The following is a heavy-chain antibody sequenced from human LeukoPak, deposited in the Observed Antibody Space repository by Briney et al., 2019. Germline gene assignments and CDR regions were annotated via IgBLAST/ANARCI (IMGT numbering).Heavy chain of an antibody. CDR3: ARGLHLISPPYSSSSRFDP. CDR1: GGSFSGYY. J-gene: IGHJ5*02. CDR2: INHSGST. V-gene: IGHV4-34*01. Sequence: SETLSLTCAVYGGSFSGYYWSWIRQPPGKGLEWIGEINHSGSTNYNPSLKSRVTISVDTSKNQFSLKLSSVTAADTAVYYCARGLHLISPPYSSSSRFDPWGQGTLVTVSS. D-gene: IGHD6-13*01.